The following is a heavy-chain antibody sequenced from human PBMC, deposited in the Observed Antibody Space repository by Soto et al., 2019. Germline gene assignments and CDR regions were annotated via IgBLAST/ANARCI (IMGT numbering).Heavy chain of an antibody. V-gene: IGHV3-30-3*01. CDR3: ARAPHGMDV. CDR1: GFMFSSYA. J-gene: IGHJ6*02. Sequence: QEQLVESGGGVVQPGRSLGLSCVASGFMFSSYAMHWVRQAPGKGLEGVAVISYDGSKKYYTDSVKGRYTISRDDSKNTLYLQMNSLRVEDTAVYYCARAPHGMDVWGQGTTVTVSS. CDR2: ISYDGSKK.